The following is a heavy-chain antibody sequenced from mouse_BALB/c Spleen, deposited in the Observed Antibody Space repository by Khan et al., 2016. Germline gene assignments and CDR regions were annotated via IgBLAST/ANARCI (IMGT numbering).Heavy chain of an antibody. CDR3: AISPFYYGNYYAMDY. Sequence: VQLKQSGAELVKPGASVKLSCTASGFNIKDTYMHWVKQRPEQGLEWIGRIDPANGNTKYDPKFQGKATITADTSSNTAYLQLSSLTSEDTAVYYSAISPFYYGNYYAMDYWGQGTSVTVSS. V-gene: IGHV14-3*02. CDR1: GFNIKDTY. D-gene: IGHD1-1*01. CDR2: IDPANGNT. J-gene: IGHJ4*01.